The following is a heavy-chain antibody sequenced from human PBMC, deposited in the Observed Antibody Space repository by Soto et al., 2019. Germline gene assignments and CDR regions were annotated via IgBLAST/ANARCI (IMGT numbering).Heavy chain of an antibody. CDR2: ISSSSSYI. J-gene: IGHJ4*02. CDR1: GFTFSSYS. V-gene: IGHV3-21*01. Sequence: EVQLVESGGGLVKPGGSLRLSCAASGFTFSSYSMNWVRQAPGKGLEWVSSISSSSSYIYYADSVKGRFTISRHNANNSLYLQMNSLRAEETAVYYCARVTGHYPTVTTFDYWGQGTLVTLSS. CDR3: ARVTGHYPTVTTFDY. D-gene: IGHD4-17*01.